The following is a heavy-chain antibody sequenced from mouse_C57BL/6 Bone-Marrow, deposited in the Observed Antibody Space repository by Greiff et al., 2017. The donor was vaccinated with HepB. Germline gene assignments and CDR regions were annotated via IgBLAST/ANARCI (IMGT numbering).Heavy chain of an antibody. Sequence: QVQLQQPGAELVKPGASVKMSCKASGYTFTSYWITWVKQRPGQGLEWIGDIYPGSGSTNYNEKFKSKATLTVDTSSSTAYMQLSSLTSADSAVYYCARKLIYYDYDGLAYWGQGTLVTVSA. D-gene: IGHD2-4*01. CDR1: GYTFTSYW. J-gene: IGHJ3*01. V-gene: IGHV1-55*01. CDR3: ARKLIYYDYDGLAY. CDR2: IYPGSGST.